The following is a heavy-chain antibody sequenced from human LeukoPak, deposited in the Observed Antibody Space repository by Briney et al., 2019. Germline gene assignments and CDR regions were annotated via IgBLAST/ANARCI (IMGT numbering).Heavy chain of an antibody. CDR1: GYTFTSYY. Sequence: ASVKVSCKASGYTFTSYYMHWVRQAPGQGLEWMGIINPSGGSTSYAQKFQGRVTMTRDMSTSTVYMELSSLRSEDTAVYYCASSYYYDSSGHYSSNWFDPWGQGTLVTVSS. V-gene: IGHV1-46*01. J-gene: IGHJ5*02. CDR3: ASSYYYDSSGHYSSNWFDP. CDR2: INPSGGST. D-gene: IGHD3-22*01.